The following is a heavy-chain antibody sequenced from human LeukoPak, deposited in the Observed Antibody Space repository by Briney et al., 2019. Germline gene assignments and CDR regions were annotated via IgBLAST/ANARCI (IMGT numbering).Heavy chain of an antibody. CDR1: GGSFSGYY. Sequence: SETLSLTCAVYGGSFSGYYWSWIRQPPGKGLEWIGEINHSGSTNYNPSLKSRVTISVDTSKNQFSLKLSSVTAADTAVYYCARYFIRAIRYFQHWGQGTLVTVSS. CDR2: INHSGST. D-gene: IGHD2/OR15-2a*01. V-gene: IGHV4-34*01. J-gene: IGHJ1*01. CDR3: ARYFIRAIRYFQH.